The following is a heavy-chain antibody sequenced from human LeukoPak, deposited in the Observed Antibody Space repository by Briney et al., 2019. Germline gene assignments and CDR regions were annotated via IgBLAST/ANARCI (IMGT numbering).Heavy chain of an antibody. CDR2: INTDTGNP. V-gene: IGHV7-4-1*02. D-gene: IGHD3-10*01. CDR1: GYKFISYA. Sequence: ASVKVSCKGSGYKFISYAMNWVRQAPGQGPEWMGWINTDTGNPTYARGFTGQYVFSVDTSVTTAYLQINSLRTEDTAAYYCARGGYYGGSGTYGFFDYWGQGSLVTVSS. J-gene: IGHJ4*03. CDR3: ARGGYYGGSGTYGFFDY.